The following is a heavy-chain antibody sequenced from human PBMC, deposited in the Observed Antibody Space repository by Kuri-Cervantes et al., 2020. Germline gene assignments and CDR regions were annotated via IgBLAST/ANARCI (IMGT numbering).Heavy chain of an antibody. CDR1: GGSFSGYY. CDR3: ARLGVPTGTTSVKENFDY. D-gene: IGHD1-1*01. CDR2: IKHDGSEK. Sequence: GGSLRLSCAVYGGSFSGYYWSWIRQPPGKGLEWVANIKHDGSEKNYVDSVKGRFSISRDNAKNSLYLQMNSLRAEDTAVYCCARLGVPTGTTSVKENFDYWGQGTLVTVSS. V-gene: IGHV3-7*01. J-gene: IGHJ4*02.